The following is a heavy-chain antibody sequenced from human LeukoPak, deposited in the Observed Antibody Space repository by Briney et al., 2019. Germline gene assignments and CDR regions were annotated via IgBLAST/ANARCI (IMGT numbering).Heavy chain of an antibody. D-gene: IGHD4-17*01. CDR1: GFTFSSYA. CDR2: ISYDGSNK. V-gene: IGHV3-30*04. J-gene: IGHJ4*02. Sequence: PGGSLRLSCAASGFTFSSYAMHWVRQAPGKGLERVAVISYDGSNKYYADSVKGRFTISRDNSKNTLYLQMNSLRAEDTAVYYCARGSLKYGDYYYFDYWGQGTLVTASS. CDR3: ARGSLKYGDYYYFDY.